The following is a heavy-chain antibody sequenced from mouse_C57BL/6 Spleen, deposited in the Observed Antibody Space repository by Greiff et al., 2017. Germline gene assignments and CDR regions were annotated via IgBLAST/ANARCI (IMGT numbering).Heavy chain of an antibody. V-gene: IGHV5-4*01. J-gene: IGHJ4*01. CDR3: ARDPHYYGSPYAMDY. D-gene: IGHD1-1*01. CDR2: ISAGGSYT. Sequence: EVKLMESGGGLVKPGGSLKLSCAASGFTFSSYAMSWVRQTPEKRLEWVATISAGGSYTYYPDNVKGRFTISRDNAKNNLYLQMSHLKSEDTAMYYCARDPHYYGSPYAMDYWGQGTSVTVSS. CDR1: GFTFSSYA.